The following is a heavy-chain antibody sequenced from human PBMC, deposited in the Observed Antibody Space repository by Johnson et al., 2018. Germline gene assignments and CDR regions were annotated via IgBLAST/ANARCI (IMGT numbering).Heavy chain of an antibody. CDR3: SVLQWGAFDI. CDR1: GFTFSGSA. CDR2: IRSKANSYAT. V-gene: IGHV3-73*01. Sequence: QLVQSGGGLVQPGGSLKLSCAASGFTFSGSAMHWVRQASGKGLEWVGRIRSKANSYATAYAASVKGRFTISRDDSKNTAYLQMNSLKTEDTAVDYCSVLQWGAFDIWGQGTMVTVSS. J-gene: IGHJ3*02. D-gene: IGHD5-24*01.